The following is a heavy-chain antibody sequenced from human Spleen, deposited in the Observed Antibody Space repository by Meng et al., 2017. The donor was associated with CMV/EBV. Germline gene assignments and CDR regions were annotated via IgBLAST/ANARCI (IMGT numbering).Heavy chain of an antibody. CDR1: GFTFSSFA. Sequence: QVQLVESGGGVVQPGRAWRLSCAASGFTFSSFAMHWVRQAPGKGLEWVAVISYDGSNKYYADSVKGRFTISRDNSKNTLYLQMNSLRAEDTAVYYCARDQGVVTGSYWGQGTLVTVSA. J-gene: IGHJ4*02. CDR3: ARDQGVVTGSY. CDR2: ISYDGSNK. V-gene: IGHV3-30-3*01. D-gene: IGHD2-21*02.